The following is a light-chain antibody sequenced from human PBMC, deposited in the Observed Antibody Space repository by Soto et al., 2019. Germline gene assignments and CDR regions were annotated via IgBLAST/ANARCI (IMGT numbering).Light chain of an antibody. V-gene: IGKV1-5*03. CDR1: PSISSW. Sequence: DIQMTQSPSPLSASVGDRVTITCRASPSISSWLAWYQQKPGKAPKLLLYKASSLESGVPSRFSGSGSWTEFTLTISSLQPDDFATYYCQQYNSYPWTFGQGTKVEIK. CDR2: KAS. CDR3: QQYNSYPWT. J-gene: IGKJ1*01.